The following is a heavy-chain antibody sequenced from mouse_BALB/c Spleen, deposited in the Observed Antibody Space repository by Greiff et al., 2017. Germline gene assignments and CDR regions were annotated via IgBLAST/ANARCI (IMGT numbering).Heavy chain of an antibody. CDR3: ARGGILFDY. J-gene: IGHJ2*01. Sequence: QVHVKQSGAELVRPGVSVKISCKGSGYTFTDYAMHWVKQSHAKSLEWIGVISTYYGDASYNQKFKGKATMTVDKSSSTAYMELARLTSEDSAIYYCARGGILFDYWGQGTTLTVSS. V-gene: IGHV1S137*01. CDR2: ISTYYGDA. CDR1: GYTFTDYA.